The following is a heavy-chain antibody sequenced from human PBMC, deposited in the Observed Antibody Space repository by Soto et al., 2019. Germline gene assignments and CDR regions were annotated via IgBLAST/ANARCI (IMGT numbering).Heavy chain of an antibody. CDR2: ISHDGSST. J-gene: IGHJ3*02. CDR3: TSLSVAVDYFAFDI. Sequence: EVQLVESGGGLIQPGGSLRLSCTASGFPFSDLWMHWVRQAPGKGLEWVSRISHDGSSTSHADSVRGWFSISRDNAKNTVYLQMNSLRAEDTAVYYCTSLSVAVDYFAFDIWGQGTVVTVS. D-gene: IGHD6-19*01. V-gene: IGHV3-74*01. CDR1: GFPFSDLW.